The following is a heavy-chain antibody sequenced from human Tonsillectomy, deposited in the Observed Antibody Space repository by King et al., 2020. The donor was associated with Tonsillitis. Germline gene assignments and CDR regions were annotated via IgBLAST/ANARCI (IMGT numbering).Heavy chain of an antibody. J-gene: IGHJ5*02. CDR2: MNPNSGNT. V-gene: IGHV1-8*01. Sequence: LQLVQSGAEVKKPGASVKVSCKASGYTFTSYDINWVRQASGQGLEWMGWMNPNSGNTGYAQKFQGRRTMTRNTSISTAYMELISLRSEDTAVYYCARGNYYGSGSPFDPWGQGTLVTVSS. D-gene: IGHD3-10*01. CDR3: ARGNYYGSGSPFDP. CDR1: GYTFTSYD.